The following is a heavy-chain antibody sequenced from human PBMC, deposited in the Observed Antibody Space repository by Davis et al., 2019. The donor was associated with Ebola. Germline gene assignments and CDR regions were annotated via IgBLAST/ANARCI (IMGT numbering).Heavy chain of an antibody. Sequence: ASVKVSCKASGYTFTSYAMNWVRQAPGQRLEWMGWINAGNGNTKYSQKFQGRVTITRDTSASTAYMELSSLRSEDTAVYYCARGGRGVLLDYYYGMDVWGQGTTVTVSS. CDR2: INAGNGNT. CDR1: GYTFTSYA. CDR3: ARGGRGVLLDYYYGMDV. D-gene: IGHD3-10*01. V-gene: IGHV1-3*01. J-gene: IGHJ6*02.